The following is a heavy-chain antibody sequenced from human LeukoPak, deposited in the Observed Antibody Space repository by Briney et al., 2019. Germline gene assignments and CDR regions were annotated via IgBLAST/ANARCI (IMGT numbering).Heavy chain of an antibody. Sequence: GGSLRLSCAASGFTFSSYSMNWVRQAPGKGLEWVSSISSSSSYIYYADSVKGRFTISRDNAKNSLYLQMNSLRAEDTAVYYCARDIRLELRLGHDAFDIWGQGTVVTVSS. J-gene: IGHJ3*02. CDR2: ISSSSSYI. D-gene: IGHD1-7*01. V-gene: IGHV3-21*01. CDR1: GFTFSSYS. CDR3: ARDIRLELRLGHDAFDI.